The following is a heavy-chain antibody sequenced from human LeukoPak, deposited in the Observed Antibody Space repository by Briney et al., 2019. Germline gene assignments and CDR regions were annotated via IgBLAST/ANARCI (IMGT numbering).Heavy chain of an antibody. Sequence: SETLSLTCTVSVGSISSYYWSWIPQPPGEGLGWIGYIYYSGSTNYTPSLKSRVTISVDTSKNQFSLKLSSVTAADTAVYYCARSGERGKGGGYCSGGSCFSMDVWGKGTTVTVSS. V-gene: IGHV4-59*01. D-gene: IGHD2-15*01. CDR1: VGSISSYY. CDR2: IYYSGST. J-gene: IGHJ6*04. CDR3: ARSGERGKGGGYCSGGSCFSMDV.